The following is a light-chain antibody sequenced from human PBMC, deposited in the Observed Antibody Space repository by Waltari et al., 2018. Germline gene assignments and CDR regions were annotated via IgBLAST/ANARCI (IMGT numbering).Light chain of an antibody. CDR2: YAD. CDR3: QVWDSRSEVV. J-gene: IGLJ2*01. CDR1: NIGTKI. Sequence: YVLTQPPSVSVAPGQTADITSGGDNIGTKIGHWYQQKPGQAPVLVIYYADDRPSGTPERFSGSNSGNTATLTISRVDAGDEADYYCQVWDSRSEVVFGGGTRLTVL. V-gene: IGLV3-21*02.